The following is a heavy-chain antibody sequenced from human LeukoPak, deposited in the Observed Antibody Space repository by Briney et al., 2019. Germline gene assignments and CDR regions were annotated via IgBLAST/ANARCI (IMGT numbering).Heavy chain of an antibody. CDR2: IIPILGIA. Sequence: SVKVSCKASGGTFSSYAISWVRQAPGQGLEWMGRIIPILGIANYAQKFQGRVTITADKSTSTAYMELSSLRSEDTAVYYCARASDYYDSSGYSRWGQGTLVTVSS. CDR3: ARASDYYDSSGYSR. CDR1: GGTFSSYA. D-gene: IGHD3-22*01. J-gene: IGHJ4*02. V-gene: IGHV1-69*04.